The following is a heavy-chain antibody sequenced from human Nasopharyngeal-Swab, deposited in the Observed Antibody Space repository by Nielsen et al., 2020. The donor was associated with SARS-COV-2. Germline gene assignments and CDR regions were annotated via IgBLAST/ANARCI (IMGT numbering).Heavy chain of an antibody. CDR2: ISGSGDST. J-gene: IGHJ6*03. Sequence: AGSLRLSCAASGFIFSSYAMSWVRQAPGKGLEWVSAISGSGDSTYYADSVKGRFTISRDNSKNTLYLQMNSLRAEDTAVHYCAKGPYYYYMDVWGKGTPVTVSS. CDR1: GFIFSSYA. CDR3: AKGPYYYYMDV. D-gene: IGHD2-21*01. V-gene: IGHV3-23*01.